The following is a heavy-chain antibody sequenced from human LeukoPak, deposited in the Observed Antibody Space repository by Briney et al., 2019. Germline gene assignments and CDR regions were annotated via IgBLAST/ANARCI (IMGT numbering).Heavy chain of an antibody. CDR3: ARDRDGDEDFDY. D-gene: IGHD4-17*01. Sequence: GGSLRLSCAFSGFTINDYGVNWVRRAPGKGLEWLSHTSVNGAVTTYADSAKGRFTISSDTAKNSLYLQLNSLTVGDTAMYYCARDRDGDEDFDYWGRGTLVTVSS. CDR2: TSVNGAVT. CDR1: GFTINDYG. J-gene: IGHJ4*02. V-gene: IGHV3-48*01.